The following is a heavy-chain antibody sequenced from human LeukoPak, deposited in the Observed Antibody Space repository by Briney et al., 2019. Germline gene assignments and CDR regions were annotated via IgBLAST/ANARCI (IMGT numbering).Heavy chain of an antibody. CDR1: GFTFSSLG. Sequence: RGSLRLSWAAFGFTFSSLGMHWVRPAPGEGLGWVGFILYDGIKKYYADSVKGRFTLSRDKSKNTLYLQMNSLSTEDTAVYYCAKAFGGLTYYYDSSGYFSGPLDYWGQGTLVTVSS. CDR3: AKAFGGLTYYYDSSGYFSGPLDY. CDR2: ILYDGIKK. D-gene: IGHD3-22*01. J-gene: IGHJ4*02. V-gene: IGHV3-30*02.